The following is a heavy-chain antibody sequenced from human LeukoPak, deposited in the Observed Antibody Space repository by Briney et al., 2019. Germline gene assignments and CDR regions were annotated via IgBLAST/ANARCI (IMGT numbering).Heavy chain of an antibody. CDR3: ARSSAVTTLSLTY. V-gene: IGHV3-74*01. Sequence: GGSLRLSCAASGLTFRNYWMHWVRQAPGKGLVWVSRINSDGSDTTYADSVKGRFTISRDNAKDTLYLQMNSLRVEDTAVYYCARSSAVTTLSLTYWGLGTLVTVSS. CDR1: GLTFRNYW. CDR2: INSDGSDT. D-gene: IGHD4-17*01. J-gene: IGHJ4*02.